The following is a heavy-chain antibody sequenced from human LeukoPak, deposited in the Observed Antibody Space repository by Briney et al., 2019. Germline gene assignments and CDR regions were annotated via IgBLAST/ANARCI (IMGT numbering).Heavy chain of an antibody. V-gene: IGHV3-64*01. CDR2: ISSNGGTT. Sequence: PGGSLRLSCAASGFTFSSYAMHWVHQAPGKGLEYVSAISSNGGTTYYANSVKGRFTISRDNSKNTLYLQMGSLRAEDMAVYYCARYLPPDYWGQGTLVTVSS. J-gene: IGHJ4*02. CDR3: ARYLPPDY. CDR1: GFTFSSYA.